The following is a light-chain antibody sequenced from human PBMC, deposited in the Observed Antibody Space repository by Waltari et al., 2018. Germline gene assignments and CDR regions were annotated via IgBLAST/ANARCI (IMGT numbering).Light chain of an antibody. CDR1: QSLLHRNGKNY. CDR3: MHALETRNT. V-gene: IGKV2-28*01. J-gene: IGKJ3*01. CDR2: LGS. Sequence: DIVMTQSPLSLPVTPGEPASISCRSNQSLLHRNGKNYLDWYLQKPGQSPQLLIYLGSNRASGVPDRFSGSGSGTDFTLKISRVEAEDVGFYYCMHALETRNTFGPGNKVDIK.